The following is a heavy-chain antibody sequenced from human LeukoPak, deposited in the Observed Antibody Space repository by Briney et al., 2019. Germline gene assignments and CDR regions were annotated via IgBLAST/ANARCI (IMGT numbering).Heavy chain of an antibody. D-gene: IGHD5-18*01. Sequence: GGSLRLSCEVSGFTFSSYHMNWVRQAPGKGLEWVSSIGSSGSYIYYADSLTGRFTISRDNAKNSLYLQMNSLRAEDTATYYCARRATTERGHSYGLDFWGQGTLVTVSS. CDR2: IGSSGSYI. CDR3: ARRATTERGHSYGLDF. J-gene: IGHJ4*02. CDR1: GFTFSSYH. V-gene: IGHV3-21*01.